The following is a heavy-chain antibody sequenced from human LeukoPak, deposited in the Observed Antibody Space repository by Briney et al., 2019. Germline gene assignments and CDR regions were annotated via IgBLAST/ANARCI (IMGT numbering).Heavy chain of an antibody. CDR2: IYLSGST. CDR1: GGSISSFY. Sequence: PSETLSLTCTVSGGSISSFYWSWIRQPPGKGLEWIGYIYLSGSTTYNPSLNSRVTMSVDTSRTHFSLKLNSVTAADTAVYYCARRLDDSYFDSWGQGILVTVSS. CDR3: ARRLDDSYFDS. J-gene: IGHJ4*02. V-gene: IGHV4-59*01. D-gene: IGHD3-3*01.